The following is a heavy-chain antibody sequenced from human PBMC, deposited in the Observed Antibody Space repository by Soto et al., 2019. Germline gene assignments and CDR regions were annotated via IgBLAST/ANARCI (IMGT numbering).Heavy chain of an antibody. Sequence: ASVKVSCKASGYTFTSYGISWVRQAPGQGLEWMGWISAYNGNTNYAQKLQGRVTMTTDTSTSTAYMVLRSLRSDDTAVYYCARPSDYMVTSDNWFDPWGQGTLVTVSS. CDR2: ISAYNGNT. CDR3: ARPSDYMVTSDNWFDP. J-gene: IGHJ5*02. CDR1: GYTFTSYG. D-gene: IGHD2-21*02. V-gene: IGHV1-18*01.